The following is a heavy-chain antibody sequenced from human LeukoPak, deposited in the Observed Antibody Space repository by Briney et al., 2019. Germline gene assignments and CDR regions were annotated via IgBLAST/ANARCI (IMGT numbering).Heavy chain of an antibody. CDR3: ARDLQYYYYMDV. D-gene: IGHD1-1*01. J-gene: IGHJ6*03. Sequence: PGGSLRLSCAASGFTFSSYWMHWVRQGPGKGLEWISRINIDGSSTTYADSVKGRFTISRDNAKNSLYLQMNSLRAEDTAVYYCARDLQYYYYMDVWGKGTTVTVSS. V-gene: IGHV3-74*01. CDR2: INIDGSST. CDR1: GFTFSSYW.